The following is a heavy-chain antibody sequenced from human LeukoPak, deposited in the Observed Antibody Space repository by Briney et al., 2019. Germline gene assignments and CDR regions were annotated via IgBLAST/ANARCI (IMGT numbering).Heavy chain of an antibody. CDR1: GFTFSTSG. CDR2: IRSSSTTI. D-gene: IGHD2-8*02. J-gene: IGHJ4*02. CDR3: ARDSRSHCGTAACDY. Sequence: GGSLRLSCAASGFTFSTSGMNWVRQAPGKGLEWVSYIRSSSTTIYYADSVKGRFTISRDNAKNSLYLQMNSLRAEDTAVYFCARDSRSHCGTAACDYWGQGTLVTVSS. V-gene: IGHV3-48*01.